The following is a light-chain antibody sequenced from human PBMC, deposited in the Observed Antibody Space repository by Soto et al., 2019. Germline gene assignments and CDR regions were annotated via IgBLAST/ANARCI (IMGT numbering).Light chain of an antibody. J-gene: IGKJ2*01. Sequence: EIVLTQSPGTLSLSPGERATISCRASQSVSSSYLAWYQQKPGQAPRLLIYGASSRATGIPDRFSGSRSGTDFTLTISRLEPEDFAVYYCQQYGSSLLMYTFGLGTKLEIK. CDR3: QQYGSSLLMYT. V-gene: IGKV3-20*01. CDR2: GAS. CDR1: QSVSSSY.